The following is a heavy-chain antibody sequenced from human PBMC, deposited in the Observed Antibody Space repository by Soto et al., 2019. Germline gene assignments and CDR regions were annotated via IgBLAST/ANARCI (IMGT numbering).Heavy chain of an antibody. CDR2: IYYSGST. D-gene: IGHD3-16*02. Sequence: SETLSLTCTVSGGSISSGGYYWSWIRQHPGKGLEWIGYIYYSGSTYYNPSLKSRVTISVDTSKNQFSLKLSSVTAADTAVYYCASYTFGGVIVKYYFDYWGQGTLVTVSS. CDR3: ASYTFGGVIVKYYFDY. CDR1: GGSISSGGYY. V-gene: IGHV4-31*03. J-gene: IGHJ4*02.